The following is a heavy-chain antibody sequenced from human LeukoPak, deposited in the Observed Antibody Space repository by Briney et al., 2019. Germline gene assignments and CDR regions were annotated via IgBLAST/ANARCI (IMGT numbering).Heavy chain of an antibody. CDR1: GYTFTSYG. CDR3: ARLLGYCSGGSCYGDY. J-gene: IGHJ4*02. D-gene: IGHD2-15*01. Sequence: VKVSCKASGYTFTSYGISWARQAPGQGLEWMGWISAYNGNTNYAQKLQGRVTMTTDTSTSTAYMELRSLRSDDTAVYYCARLLGYCSGGSCYGDYWGQGTLVTVSS. V-gene: IGHV1-18*04. CDR2: ISAYNGNT.